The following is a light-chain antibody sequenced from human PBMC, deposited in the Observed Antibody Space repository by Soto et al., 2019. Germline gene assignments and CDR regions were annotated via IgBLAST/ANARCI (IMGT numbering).Light chain of an antibody. V-gene: IGKV4-1*01. CDR2: WAS. Sequence: DIVMTQSPDSLAVSLGERATINCKSSQSVLYNSNNKNYLAWYQQKPGQPPKLLIYWASTRESGVPDRFSGSGSGTDFNLTISSMQAEDVTVYYCQQYYRPWTFGQGTKVEIK. CDR3: QQYYRPWT. J-gene: IGKJ1*01. CDR1: QSVLYNSNNKNY.